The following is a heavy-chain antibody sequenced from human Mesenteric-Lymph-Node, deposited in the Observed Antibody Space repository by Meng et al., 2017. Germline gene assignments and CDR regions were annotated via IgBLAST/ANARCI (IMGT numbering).Heavy chain of an antibody. CDR3: ARASYGSGSPLGESWFDP. J-gene: IGHJ5*02. CDR2: IHSSGST. D-gene: IGHD3-10*01. CDR1: GGSISSGDYY. Sequence: QLPAPGSGPLKPSQTLSLTCAVSGGSISSGDYYWSWIRQHPGKGLEWIGYIHSSGSTYYNPSLRSRLTISVDTSKNQFSLKLSSVTAADTAVYYCARASYGSGSPLGESWFDPWGQGTLVTVSS. V-gene: IGHV4-31*11.